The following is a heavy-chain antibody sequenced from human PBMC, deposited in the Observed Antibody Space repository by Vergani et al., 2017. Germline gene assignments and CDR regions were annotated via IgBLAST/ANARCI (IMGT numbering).Heavy chain of an antibody. Sequence: QVQLQESGPGLVKPSETMSLTCTVSGGSISSYYWGWIRQPPGKGLEWIGSIYYSGSTYYNPSLKSRVTISVDTSKNQCSLKLSSVTAADTAVYYCAGAILHHDAFDIWGQGTMVTVSS. CDR3: AGAILHHDAFDI. CDR2: IYYSGST. J-gene: IGHJ3*02. V-gene: IGHV4-39*07. CDR1: GGSISSYY. D-gene: IGHD3-3*01.